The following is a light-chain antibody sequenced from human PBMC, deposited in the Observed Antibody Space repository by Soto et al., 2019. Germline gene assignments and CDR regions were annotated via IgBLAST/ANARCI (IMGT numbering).Light chain of an antibody. CDR1: QGINNY. V-gene: IGKV1-27*01. CDR3: QQSYSTPPWT. J-gene: IGKJ1*01. CDR2: AAS. Sequence: DIQMTQSPSSLSASVGSRVSITCRASQGINNYLAWYQQKPGKVPKVLIYAASTLQPGVPSRFSGSGSGTDFTLTINNLQPEDFATYYCQQSYSTPPWTFGQGTKVDIK.